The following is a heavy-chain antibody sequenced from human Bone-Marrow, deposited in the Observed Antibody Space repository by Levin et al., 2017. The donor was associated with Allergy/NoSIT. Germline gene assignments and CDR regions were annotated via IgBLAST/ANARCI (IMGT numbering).Heavy chain of an antibody. D-gene: IGHD2-21*01. CDR3: ARVAGRGPFHFDY. CDR2: ISGYNGDT. CDR1: GYTFSRSD. J-gene: IGHJ4*02. Sequence: PGGSLRLSCKTSGYTFSRSDITWVRQAPGQGLEWMGWISGYNGDTRYAQKLQGRVTMTTDTSTSTAYMELRSLRSDDTAVYYCARVAGRGPFHFDYWGQGTLVIVSS. V-gene: IGHV1-18*01.